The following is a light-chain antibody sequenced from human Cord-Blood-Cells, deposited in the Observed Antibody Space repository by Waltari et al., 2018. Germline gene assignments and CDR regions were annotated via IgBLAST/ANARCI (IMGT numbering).Light chain of an antibody. CDR3: QQYNSYSYT. V-gene: IGKV1-5*01. CDR2: DAS. Sequence: DIQMTQSPSTLSASVGDRVTITCRASQGISSWLAWSQQKPGKAPKLLIYDASSLESGVPSRFSGSGSWTEFTLTISSLQPDDFATDYCQQYNSYSYTFGQGTKLESK. J-gene: IGKJ2*01. CDR1: QGISSW.